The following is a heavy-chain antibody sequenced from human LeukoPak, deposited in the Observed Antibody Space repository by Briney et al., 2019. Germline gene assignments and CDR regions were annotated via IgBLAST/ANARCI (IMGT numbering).Heavy chain of an antibody. CDR3: ASTTGMTTGY. CDR1: GFTFSSYS. Sequence: GGSLSLYCAASGFTFSSYSMNWVRQAPGKGLEWVSSISSSSSYIYYADSVKGRFTISRDNAKNSLYLQMNSLRAEDTAVYYCASTTGMTTGYWGQGTLVTVSS. D-gene: IGHD4-17*01. CDR2: ISSSSSYI. J-gene: IGHJ4*02. V-gene: IGHV3-21*01.